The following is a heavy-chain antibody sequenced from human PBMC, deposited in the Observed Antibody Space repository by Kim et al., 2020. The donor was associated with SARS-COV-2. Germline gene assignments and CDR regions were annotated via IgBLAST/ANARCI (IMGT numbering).Heavy chain of an antibody. Sequence: SETLSLTCAVDAGSFSGYYWSWIWQPPGPGQERIAEVNHSGVTNYNPSLNSRVAISADTSKNHFSLNLTSVTAAATAVSYCATSFSPTWF. CDR1: AGSFSGYY. CDR2: VNHSGVT. D-gene: IGHD3-16*01. CDR3: ATSFSPTWF. V-gene: IGHV4-34*01. J-gene: IGHJ5*01.